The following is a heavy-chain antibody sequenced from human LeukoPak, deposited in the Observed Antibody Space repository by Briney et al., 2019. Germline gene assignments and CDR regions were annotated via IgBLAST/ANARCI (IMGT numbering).Heavy chain of an antibody. CDR3: ARSIAVADEYYFDY. J-gene: IGHJ4*02. V-gene: IGHV4-34*01. Sequence: PSETLSLTCAVYGDSFSGYYWSWIRQPPGRGLEWIGEINHSGSTSYSASLKSRVTISVDTSKNQLSLKLNSVTAADTAVYYCARSIAVADEYYFDYWGQGTLVTVSS. CDR1: GDSFSGYY. CDR2: INHSGST. D-gene: IGHD6-19*01.